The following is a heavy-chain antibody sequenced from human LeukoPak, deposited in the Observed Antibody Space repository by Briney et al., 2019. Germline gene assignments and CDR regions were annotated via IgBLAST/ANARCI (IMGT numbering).Heavy chain of an antibody. D-gene: IGHD1-14*01. CDR2: LSRGEST. CDR1: GGSFSDSY. V-gene: IGHV4-34*01. CDR3: ARDSGKGGTAHMDV. J-gene: IGHJ6*03. Sequence: PSETLSLTCAVYGGSFSDSYVTWIRQPPGKGLEWIGVLSRGESTNSHPSLAGRVTQSVDTSKNHFSLTLTSVTAGDTAVYFCARDSGKGGTAHMDVWGKGTTVSVSS.